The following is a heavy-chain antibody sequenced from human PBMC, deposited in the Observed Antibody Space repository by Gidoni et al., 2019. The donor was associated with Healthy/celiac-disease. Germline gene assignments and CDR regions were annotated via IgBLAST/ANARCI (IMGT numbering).Heavy chain of an antibody. CDR2: IRGSGGST. CDR1: GFTFSSYA. D-gene: IGHD4-17*01. V-gene: IGHV3-23*01. Sequence: EVQLLESGGGLVQPGGSLSLSCAASGFTFSSYAMSWVRQAPGKGLEWVSAIRGSGGSTYYADSVKGRCTISRDNSKNTLYLQMNSLRAEDTAVYYCAKGPSYYGPYYFDYWGQGTLVTVSS. J-gene: IGHJ4*02. CDR3: AKGPSYYGPYYFDY.